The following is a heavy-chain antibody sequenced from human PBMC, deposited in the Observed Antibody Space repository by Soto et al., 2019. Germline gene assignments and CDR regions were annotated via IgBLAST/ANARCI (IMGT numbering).Heavy chain of an antibody. CDR3: ATEGGYDSSGFYSDS. CDR1: KYTFAGYF. CDR2: INPNSGGT. D-gene: IGHD3-22*01. V-gene: IGHV1-2*02. J-gene: IGHJ4*02. Sequence: QVQLVQSGAEVQKPGASVKVSCKASKYTFAGYFLHWVRQAPGQGLEWMGWINPNSGGTSYAQRFQGRVTMTRDTSISTAYMERSRLRSDDTAVYYCATEGGYDSSGFYSDSWGQGTLVTVSS.